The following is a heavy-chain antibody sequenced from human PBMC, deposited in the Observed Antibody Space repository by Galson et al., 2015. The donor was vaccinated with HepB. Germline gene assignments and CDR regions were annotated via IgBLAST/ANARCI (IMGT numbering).Heavy chain of an antibody. CDR1: GFTFSSYA. CDR2: ISYDGSNK. Sequence: SLRLSCAASGFTFSSYAMHWVRQAPGKGLEWVAVISYDGSNKYYADSVKGRFTISRDNSKNTLYLQMNSLRAEDTAVYYCARDPGVLCFDYWGQGTLVTVSS. J-gene: IGHJ4*02. D-gene: IGHD3-16*01. CDR3: ARDPGVLCFDY. V-gene: IGHV3-30-3*01.